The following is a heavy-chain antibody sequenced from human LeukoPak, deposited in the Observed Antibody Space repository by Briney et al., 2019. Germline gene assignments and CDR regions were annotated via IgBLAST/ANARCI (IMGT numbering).Heavy chain of an antibody. CDR1: GYTFTSYD. Sequence: ASVKVSCKASGYTFTSYDINWVRQATGQGLEWMGWMNPNSGNKGYAQKFQGRVTMTRNTSISTAYMELSSLRSEDTAVYYCARFISVITGTLGYYYYYYGMDVWGQGTTVTVSS. CDR2: MNPNSGNK. V-gene: IGHV1-8*01. J-gene: IGHJ6*02. CDR3: ARFISVITGTLGYYYYYYGMDV. D-gene: IGHD1-7*01.